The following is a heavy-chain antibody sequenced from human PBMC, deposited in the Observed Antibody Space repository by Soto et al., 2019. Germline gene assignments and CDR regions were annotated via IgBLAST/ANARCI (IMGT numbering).Heavy chain of an antibody. CDR1: GFIFRDAW. J-gene: IGHJ1*01. D-gene: IGHD1-26*01. V-gene: IGHV3-15*01. CDR2: IKSQSDGGTP. CDR3: YIGSIVGAIGP. Sequence: PGGSLRLSCAATGFIFRDAWMTWVRQAPGKEPEWIGRIKSQSDGGTPHHSASVRGRFSISRDDSSGILYLQMDSLKTEDTAVYYCYIGSIVGAIGPWGQGTLVTVSS.